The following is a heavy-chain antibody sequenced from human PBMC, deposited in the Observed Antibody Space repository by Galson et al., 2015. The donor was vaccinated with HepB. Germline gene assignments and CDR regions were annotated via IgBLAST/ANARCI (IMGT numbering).Heavy chain of an antibody. J-gene: IGHJ6*02. V-gene: IGHV3-11*06. CDR1: GFSFSDYY. D-gene: IGHD3-22*01. Sequence: SLRLSCAASGFSFSDYYMSWLRQAPGKGLEWVSQISSSSHNTNCADSVQGRFTISRDNAKNSLFLQMNNLRAEDTATYYCARMGDDYDSSGSRYYYYGMDVWGQGTTVTVSS. CDR3: ARMGDDYDSSGSRYYYYGMDV. CDR2: ISSSSHNT.